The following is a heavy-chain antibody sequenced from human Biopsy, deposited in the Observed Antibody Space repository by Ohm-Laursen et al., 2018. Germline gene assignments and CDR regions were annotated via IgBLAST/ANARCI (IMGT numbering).Heavy chain of an antibody. V-gene: IGHV3-74*01. D-gene: IGHD2-15*01. J-gene: IGHJ6*02. CDR1: GFTFNAYW. Sequence: GSLRLSCTASGFTFNAYWMYWVRQVPGKGLGWVSHIKSVGSWTNYADSVKVRFTISRDNAKNTLYLQMNSLRAEDTAVYYCVSFLKDLNMAVWGQGTTVTVSS. CDR3: VSFLKDLNMAV. CDR2: IKSVGSWT.